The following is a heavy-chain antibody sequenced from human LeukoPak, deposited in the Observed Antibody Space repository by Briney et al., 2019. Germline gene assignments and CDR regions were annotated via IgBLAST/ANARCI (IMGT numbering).Heavy chain of an antibody. CDR3: ARDTPLFDYYYMDV. CDR2: INPNSGGT. Sequence: ASVKVSCKASGYTFTGYYMHWVRQAPGQGLEWMGWINPNSGGTNYAQKLQGRVTMTRDTSISTAYMELSRLRSDDTAVYYCARDTPLFDYYYMDVWGKGTTVTVSS. V-gene: IGHV1-2*02. CDR1: GYTFTGYY. J-gene: IGHJ6*03.